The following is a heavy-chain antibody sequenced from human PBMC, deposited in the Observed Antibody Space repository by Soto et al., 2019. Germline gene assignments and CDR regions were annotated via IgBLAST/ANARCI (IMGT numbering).Heavy chain of an antibody. CDR1: GFTFSSYW. D-gene: IGHD6-19*01. J-gene: IGHJ3*02. CDR2: IKQDGSEK. V-gene: IGHV3-7*03. CDR3: ARGVVDGSIDAFDI. Sequence: EVQLVESGGGLVQPGGSLRLSCAASGFTFSSYWMSWVRQAPGKGLEWVANIKQDGSEKYYVDSVKGRFTISRDNAKNSLYLQMNSLRAEDTAVYYCARGVVDGSIDAFDIWGQGTMVTVSS.